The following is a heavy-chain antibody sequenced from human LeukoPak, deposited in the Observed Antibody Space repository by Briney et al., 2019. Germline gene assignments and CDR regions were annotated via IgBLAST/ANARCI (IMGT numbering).Heavy chain of an antibody. J-gene: IGHJ4*02. CDR2: INHSGST. V-gene: IGHV4-38-2*02. Sequence: PSETLSLTCTVSGYSISNGYYWGWIRQPPGKGLEWIGEINHSGSTNYNPSLKSRVTISVDTSKNQFSLKLSSVTAADTAVYYCARKGRQLWFSFLYYFDYWGQGTLVTVSS. D-gene: IGHD5-18*01. CDR1: GYSISNGYY. CDR3: ARKGRQLWFSFLYYFDY.